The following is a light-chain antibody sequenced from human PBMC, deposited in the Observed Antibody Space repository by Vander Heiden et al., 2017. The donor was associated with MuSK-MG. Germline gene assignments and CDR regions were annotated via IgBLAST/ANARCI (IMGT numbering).Light chain of an antibody. CDR2: EVS. CDR1: SSDVGGYHL. V-gene: IGLV2-23*02. J-gene: IGLJ2*01. Sequence: QSALTQPASVSGSPGPSSTISCIGTSSDVGGYHLVSWYQQFPGKAPKLTIYEVSQRPSGVSNRFSGSKSGNTASLTISGLQAEDEADYYCCSYARTITGVLFGGGTKLTVL. CDR3: CSYARTITGVL.